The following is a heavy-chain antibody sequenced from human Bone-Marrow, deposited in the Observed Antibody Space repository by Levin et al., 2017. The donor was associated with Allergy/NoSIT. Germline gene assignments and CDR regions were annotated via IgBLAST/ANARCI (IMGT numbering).Heavy chain of an antibody. CDR1: GGTFSEHT. D-gene: IGHD3-16*01. J-gene: IGHJ3*01. V-gene: IGHV1-69*04. CDR2: IVPSLGVE. CDR3: SRDRRRHERVWGAYSDGEGFDF. Sequence: ASVKVSCKTSGGTFSEHTYSWVRQGPGQGLEWVGRIVPSLGVENYSQRFQGRLTASADMSTGTVYMELRNLRSDDTAIYFCSRDRRRHERVWGAYSDGEGFDFWGQGTMVTVSS.